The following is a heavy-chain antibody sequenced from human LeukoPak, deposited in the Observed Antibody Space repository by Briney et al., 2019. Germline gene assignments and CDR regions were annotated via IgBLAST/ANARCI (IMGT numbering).Heavy chain of an antibody. Sequence: GGSLRLSCAASGFTFSSYGMHWVRQAPGKGLEWVAVIWYDGSNKYYADSVKGRFTISRDNSKNTLYLQMNSLRAEDTAVYYCARDLGGQWLTPAWIFDYWGQGTLVTVSS. CDR2: IWYDGSNK. CDR3: ARDLGGQWLTPAWIFDY. D-gene: IGHD6-19*01. CDR1: GFTFSSYG. J-gene: IGHJ4*02. V-gene: IGHV3-33*01.